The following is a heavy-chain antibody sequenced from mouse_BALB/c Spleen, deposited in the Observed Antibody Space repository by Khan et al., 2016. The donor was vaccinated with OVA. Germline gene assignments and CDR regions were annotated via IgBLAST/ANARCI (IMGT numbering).Heavy chain of an antibody. Sequence: VQLQQSGAELMKAGASVKLSCTVSGFNIKDTYMHWVKQRPEQGLEWIGRIDPANGKTKYDPKFQGKATITADTSSNTAYLQLSSLTSEDTAVYYCAYSLLLDAMDYWGQGTSVTVSS. V-gene: IGHV14-3*02. CDR1: GFNIKDTY. CDR3: AYSLLLDAMDY. D-gene: IGHD1-2*01. J-gene: IGHJ4*01. CDR2: IDPANGKT.